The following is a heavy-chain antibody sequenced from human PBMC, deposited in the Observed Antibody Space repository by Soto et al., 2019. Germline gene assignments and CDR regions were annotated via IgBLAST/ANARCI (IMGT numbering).Heavy chain of an antibody. CDR1: AASISGYY. D-gene: IGHD6-19*01. Sequence: QVQLQESGPGLVKPSETLSLTCNVSAASISGYYWSWIRQPPGKRLEWIGYIYSSGSTNYNPSLKSRVTITVDTPKPQFPLKLSSVTAADTAVYYCVSGSGWYNYWGPGTLGTVSS. CDR3: VSGSGWYNY. CDR2: IYSSGST. V-gene: IGHV4-59*01. J-gene: IGHJ4*02.